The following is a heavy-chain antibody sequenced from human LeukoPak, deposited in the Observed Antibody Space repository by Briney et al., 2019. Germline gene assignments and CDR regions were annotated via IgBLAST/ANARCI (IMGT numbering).Heavy chain of an antibody. CDR2: VHSSGGVI. D-gene: IGHD6-19*01. CDR3: ARDTVNSSGWYGY. J-gene: IGHJ4*02. V-gene: IGHV1-46*01. Sequence: ASVKVSCKASGYTFTSDYMNWVRQAPGQGLEWMGIVHSSGGVIKYAQEFQDRLTVTRDTSTSTIYMELSSLRSEDTAVYYCARDTVNSSGWYGYWGQGTLVTVSS. CDR1: GYTFTSDY.